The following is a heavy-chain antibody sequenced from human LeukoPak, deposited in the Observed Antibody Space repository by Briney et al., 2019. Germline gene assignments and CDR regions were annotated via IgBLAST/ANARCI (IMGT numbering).Heavy chain of an antibody. CDR3: ARKVMDNFWSGYYSFDY. J-gene: IGHJ4*02. Sequence: ASVTVSCKASGYTFTIYDINWVRQATGQGLEWMGWMNPNSGNTGYAQKFQGRVTMTRNTSISTAYMELSSLRSEDTAVYYCARKVMDNFWSGYYSFDYWGQGTLVTVSS. CDR2: MNPNSGNT. V-gene: IGHV1-8*02. CDR1: GYTFTIYD. D-gene: IGHD3-3*01.